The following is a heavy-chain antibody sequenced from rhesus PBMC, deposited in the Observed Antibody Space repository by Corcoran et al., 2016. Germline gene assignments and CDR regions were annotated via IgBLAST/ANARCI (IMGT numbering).Heavy chain of an antibody. D-gene: IGHD1-20*01. CDR1: GGSIRGYFY. J-gene: IGHJ5-1*01. Sequence: QVQLQESGPGLVKPSETLSLTCTASGGSIRGYFYWSWIRQAPGKGLEWIGGRYGKRASKNYNQALKSRFSISKDTSKNQFSLKLSSVTAADTAVYYCAKGGFGWNRDRFDLWGAGVVVTVSS. CDR3: AKGGFGWNRDRFDL. CDR2: RYGKRASK. V-gene: IGHV4-143*01.